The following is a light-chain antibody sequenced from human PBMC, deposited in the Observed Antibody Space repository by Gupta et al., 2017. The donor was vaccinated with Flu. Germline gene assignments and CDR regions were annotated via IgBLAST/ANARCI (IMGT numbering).Light chain of an antibody. CDR1: QDISNY. CDR3: LQYDNLPGT. Sequence: PSSLSASVGDRVTITCQASQDISNYLNWYQQKPGKAPKLLIYDASNLETGVPSRFSGSGSGTDFTLTISSLQPEDIATYYCLQYDNLPGTFGGGTKVEIK. CDR2: DAS. J-gene: IGKJ4*01. V-gene: IGKV1-33*01.